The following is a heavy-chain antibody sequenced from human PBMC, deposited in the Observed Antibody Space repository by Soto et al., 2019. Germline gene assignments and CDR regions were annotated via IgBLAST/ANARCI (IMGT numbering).Heavy chain of an antibody. D-gene: IGHD6-13*01. Sequence: QIQLVQSAAEVKQPGDSVKVSCKATGYSFRNSGLIWVRPAPGFGLKWMGWLRGLNCDTNYAQSLQGRATMMRDTSTSTVEREVRSLRSDDPAVYYGARAEAYSTSWYAMDVGGQGTTVTVSS. V-gene: IGHV1-18*01. CDR3: ARAEAYSTSWYAMDV. CDR1: GYSFRNSG. CDR2: LRGLNCDT. J-gene: IGHJ6*02.